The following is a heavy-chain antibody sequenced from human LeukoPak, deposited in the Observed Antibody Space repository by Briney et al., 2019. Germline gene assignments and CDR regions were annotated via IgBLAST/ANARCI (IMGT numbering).Heavy chain of an antibody. Sequence: SQTLSLTCTVSGNSISSGDNYWSWIRQPAGKGLVWIGSIYTSGSTNYNPSLKSRVTISVDTSKNQFSLKLSSVTAADTAVYYCARGIRITMVRGVIIGYYYYYMDVWGKGTTVTVSS. J-gene: IGHJ6*03. D-gene: IGHD3-10*01. CDR1: GNSISSGDNY. CDR2: IYTSGST. V-gene: IGHV4-61*02. CDR3: ARGIRITMVRGVIIGYYYYYMDV.